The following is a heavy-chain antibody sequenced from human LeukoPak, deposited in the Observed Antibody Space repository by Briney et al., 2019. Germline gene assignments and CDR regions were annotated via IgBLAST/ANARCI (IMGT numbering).Heavy chain of an antibody. CDR3: ARQARYCGGGTCSDS. V-gene: IGHV4-59*08. CDR1: GGSISTYY. CDR2: IYYSGST. Sequence: SETLSLTCTVSGGSISTYYWSWIRQPPGKGLEWIGYIYYSGSTNYNPSLKSRATISVDTSKNQFSLNLSSVTAADTAVYYCARQARYCGGGTCSDSWGQGTLVTVSS. J-gene: IGHJ4*02. D-gene: IGHD2-15*01.